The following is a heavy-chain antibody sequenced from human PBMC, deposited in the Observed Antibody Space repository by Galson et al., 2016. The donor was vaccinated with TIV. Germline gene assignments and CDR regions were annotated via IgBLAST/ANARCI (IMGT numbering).Heavy chain of an antibody. CDR2: IYYSGST. CDR1: GASIRDGASF. V-gene: IGHV4-30-4*01. Sequence: TLSLTCTVSGASIRDGASFWSWIRQPPGKGLEWIGYIYYSGSTFYNPSLTSRITISLDTSKNQFSLKVTSVTAADTAVYYCARKAGNYYYAMDVWGQGTKVTVSS. J-gene: IGHJ6*02. CDR3: ARKAGNYYYAMDV.